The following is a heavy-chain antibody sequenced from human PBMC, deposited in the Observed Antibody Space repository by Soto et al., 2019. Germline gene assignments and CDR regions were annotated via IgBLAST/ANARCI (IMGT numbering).Heavy chain of an antibody. Sequence: VQLVESGGGLVQPGGSLRLSCAASGFTFSSYWMSWVRQAPGKGLEWVANIKQDGSDKYYVDSVKGRFTISRDNTDNSLFLQMNSLRAEDTAVYYCAREPYYYDTSGYYLNWGQGTLVTVSS. CDR2: IKQDGSDK. J-gene: IGHJ4*02. D-gene: IGHD3-22*01. CDR3: AREPYYYDTSGYYLN. CDR1: GFTFSSYW. V-gene: IGHV3-7*03.